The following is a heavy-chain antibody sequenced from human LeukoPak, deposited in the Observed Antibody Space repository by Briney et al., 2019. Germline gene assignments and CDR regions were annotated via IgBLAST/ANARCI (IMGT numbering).Heavy chain of an antibody. CDR3: ARDRDTAIMVPTLIDY. Sequence: PGGSLRLSCAASGFTFSSYAMHWVRQAPGKGLEWVAVISYDGSNKYYADSVKGRFTISRDNSKNTLYLQMNSLRAEDTAVYYCARDRDTAIMVPTLIDYWGQGTLVTVSS. CDR1: GFTFSSYA. D-gene: IGHD5-18*01. J-gene: IGHJ4*02. V-gene: IGHV3-30-3*01. CDR2: ISYDGSNK.